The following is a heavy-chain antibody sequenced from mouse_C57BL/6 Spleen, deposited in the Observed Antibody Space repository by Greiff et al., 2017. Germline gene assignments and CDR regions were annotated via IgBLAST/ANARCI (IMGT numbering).Heavy chain of an antibody. Sequence: VKLQQPGAELVRPGSSVKLSCKASGYTFTSYWMHWVKQRPIQGLEWIGNIDPSDSETHYNQKFKDKATLTVDKSSSTAYMQLSSLTSEDSAVYYCARGDYGSSYGYFDVWGTGTTVTVSS. CDR2: IDPSDSET. J-gene: IGHJ1*03. D-gene: IGHD1-1*01. CDR1: GYTFTSYW. CDR3: ARGDYGSSYGYFDV. V-gene: IGHV1-52*01.